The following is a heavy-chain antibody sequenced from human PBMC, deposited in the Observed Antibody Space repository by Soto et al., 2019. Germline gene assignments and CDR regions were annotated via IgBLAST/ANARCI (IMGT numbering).Heavy chain of an antibody. Sequence: QVQLQESGPGLVKPSETLSLTCTVSGGSISSYYWSWIRQPPGKGLEWIGYIYYSGSTNYNPSLKSRVTISVDTSKNQFSLKLSSVTAADTAVYYCARDPEIHAPEGYYYYGMDVWGQGTTVTVSS. CDR2: IYYSGST. V-gene: IGHV4-59*01. D-gene: IGHD5-18*01. J-gene: IGHJ6*02. CDR1: GGSISSYY. CDR3: ARDPEIHAPEGYYYYGMDV.